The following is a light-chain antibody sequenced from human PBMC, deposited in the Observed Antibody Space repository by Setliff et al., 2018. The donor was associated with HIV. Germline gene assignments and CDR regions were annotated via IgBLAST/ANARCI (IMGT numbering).Light chain of an antibody. J-gene: IGLJ3*02. CDR1: NIGGNG. CDR2: YDN. Sequence: SFELTQPPSVSVAPGKTASITCGVKNIGGNGVHWYQLKPGQAPVVVLYYDNDRPSGIPERFSGSNSGNTATLTISRVEAGDEADYYCQVWKNTSDPWVFGGGTKVTVL. CDR3: QVWKNTSDPWV. V-gene: IGLV3-21*01.